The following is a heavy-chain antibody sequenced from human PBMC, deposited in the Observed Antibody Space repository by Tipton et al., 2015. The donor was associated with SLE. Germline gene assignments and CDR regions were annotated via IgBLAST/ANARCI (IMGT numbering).Heavy chain of an antibody. D-gene: IGHD3-22*01. CDR2: ISYDGSNK. V-gene: IGHV3-30-3*01. J-gene: IGHJ4*02. CDR3: ARAMHSSGYSSYFDY. CDR1: GFTFSSYA. Sequence: QLVQSGGGVVQPGRSLRLSCAASGFTFSSYAMHWVRQAPGKGLEWVAVISYDGSNKYYADSVKGRFTISRDNSKNTLYLQMNSLRAEDTAVYYCARAMHSSGYSSYFDYWGQGTLVTVSS.